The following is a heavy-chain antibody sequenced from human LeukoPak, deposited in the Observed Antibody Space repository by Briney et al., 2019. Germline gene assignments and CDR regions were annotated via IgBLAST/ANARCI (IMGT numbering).Heavy chain of an antibody. D-gene: IGHD3-22*01. J-gene: IGHJ4*02. Sequence: YPGGSLRLSCAASGFTFSSYGMHWVRQAPGKGLEWLADIWYDGSNIYYADPVKGRFAISRDNSKNTLYLQINSLRAEDTAVYYCARARNDYDTSSFSALDYWGQGTLVTVSS. CDR2: IWYDGSNI. CDR1: GFTFSSYG. V-gene: IGHV3-33*01. CDR3: ARARNDYDTSSFSALDY.